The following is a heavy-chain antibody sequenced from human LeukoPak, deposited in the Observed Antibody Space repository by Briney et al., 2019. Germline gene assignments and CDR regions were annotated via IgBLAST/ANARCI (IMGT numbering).Heavy chain of an antibody. V-gene: IGHV4-34*01. CDR2: INHSGST. CDR1: GGSFSGYY. D-gene: IGHD3-3*01. Sequence: SETLSLTCAVYGGSFSGYYWSWIRQPPGKGLEWIGEINHSGSTNYNPSLKSRVTISVDTSKNQFSLKLSSVTAADTAVYYCARGRGITIFGVVINYYYYYMDVWGKGTTVTVSS. J-gene: IGHJ6*03. CDR3: ARGRGITIFGVVINYYYYYMDV.